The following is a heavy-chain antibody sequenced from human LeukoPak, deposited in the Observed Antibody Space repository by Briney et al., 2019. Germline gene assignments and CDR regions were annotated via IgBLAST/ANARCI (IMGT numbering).Heavy chain of an antibody. CDR1: GYTFTGYY. CDR3: VRGGYCSGGSCYFDY. V-gene: IGHV1-2*02. Sequence: ASVKVSCKASGYTFTGYYMHWVRQAPGQGLEWMGWINPNSGGTNYAQKFQGRVTMTRDTSISTAYMELSRLRSDDTAVYYCVRGGYCSGGSCYFDYWGQGTLVTVSS. J-gene: IGHJ4*02. CDR2: INPNSGGT. D-gene: IGHD2-15*01.